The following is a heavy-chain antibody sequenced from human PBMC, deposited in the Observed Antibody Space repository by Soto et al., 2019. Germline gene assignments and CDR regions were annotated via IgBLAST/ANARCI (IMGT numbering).Heavy chain of an antibody. Sequence: DVQLLESGGGLVQPGGSLRLSGAASGFSFSSYARVWVRQAPGKGLEWVSVISARGGSSYFADSVKGRFTISRDNSKNVLSLEMNSLRAEDTAIYFCAKGSIEYSASVDNWGQGTLVLVSS. D-gene: IGHD4-4*01. CDR1: GFSFSSYA. J-gene: IGHJ4*02. CDR2: ISARGGSS. V-gene: IGHV3-23*01. CDR3: AKGSIEYSASVDN.